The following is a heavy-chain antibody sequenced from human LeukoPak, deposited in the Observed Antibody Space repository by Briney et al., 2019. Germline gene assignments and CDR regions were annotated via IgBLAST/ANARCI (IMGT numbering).Heavy chain of an antibody. D-gene: IGHD3-22*01. CDR3: ARTYYDSSGYYEARDAFDI. Sequence: GGSLRLSCAASGFTFSSYWMHWVRQAPGKGLEWVSVIYSGGSTYYADSVKGRFTISRDNSKNTLYLQMNSLRAEDTAVYYCARTYYDSSGYYEARDAFDIWGQGTMVTVSS. V-gene: IGHV3-66*01. CDR1: GFTFSSYW. J-gene: IGHJ3*02. CDR2: IYSGGST.